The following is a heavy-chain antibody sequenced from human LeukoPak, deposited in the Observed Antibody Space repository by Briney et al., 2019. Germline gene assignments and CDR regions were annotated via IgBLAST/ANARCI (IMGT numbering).Heavy chain of an antibody. CDR2: ISVNGGTT. CDR3: VKGGGNVRRYFEY. V-gene: IGHV3-23*01. Sequence: GGSLRLSCAASGFTFSSYSMNWVRQAPGKGLEWVSSISVNGGTTYYADSVKGRFTISRDSSKNTLYLQMNSLRAEDTAVYYCVKGGGNVRRYFEYWGQGTLVTVSS. J-gene: IGHJ4*02. D-gene: IGHD4-23*01. CDR1: GFTFSSYS.